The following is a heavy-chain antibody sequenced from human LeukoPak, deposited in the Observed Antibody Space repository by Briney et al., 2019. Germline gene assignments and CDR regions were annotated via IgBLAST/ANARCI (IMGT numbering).Heavy chain of an antibody. V-gene: IGHV1-18*04. D-gene: IGHD3-22*01. J-gene: IGHJ4*02. CDR1: GYTFTSYG. CDR2: ISAYNGNR. CDR3: ARGHTLYYENSAYYYFDY. Sequence: ASVKVSCKASGYTFTSYGINWVRQVPGQGLEWMGWISAYNGNRDYAQKVQGRVTMTTDTSTSTAYMELRSLRSDDTAVYYCARGHTLYYENSAYYYFDYWGQGTLVTVSS.